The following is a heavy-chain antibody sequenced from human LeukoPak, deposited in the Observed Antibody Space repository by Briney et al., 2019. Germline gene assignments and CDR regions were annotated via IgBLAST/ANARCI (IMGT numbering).Heavy chain of an antibody. CDR1: GGSISSSNW. J-gene: IGHJ4*02. V-gene: IGHV4-4*02. CDR2: IYHSGST. D-gene: IGHD4-17*01. Sequence: SETLSLTCAVSGGSISSSNWWSWVRQPPGKGLEWIGEIYHSGSTNYNPSLQSRVTVSVDKSKNQFSLKLSSVTAADTAVYYCARASHDYGDYSHFDYWGQGTLVTVSS. CDR3: ARASHDYGDYSHFDY.